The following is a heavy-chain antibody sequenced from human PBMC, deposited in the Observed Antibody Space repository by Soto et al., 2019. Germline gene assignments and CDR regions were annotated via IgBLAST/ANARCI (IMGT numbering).Heavy chain of an antibody. CDR2: IYYSGST. J-gene: IGHJ6*02. CDR3: ARGDPLLWFGEKVYYGMDV. D-gene: IGHD3-10*01. Sequence: QVQLQESGPGLVKPSETLSLTCTVSGGSISSYYWSWIRQPPGKGLEWIGYIYYSGSTNYNPSLKSRVTLSVDTSKTQFSQKLSSVTAADTAVYYCARGDPLLWFGEKVYYGMDVWGQGTTVTVSS. V-gene: IGHV4-59*01. CDR1: GGSISSYY.